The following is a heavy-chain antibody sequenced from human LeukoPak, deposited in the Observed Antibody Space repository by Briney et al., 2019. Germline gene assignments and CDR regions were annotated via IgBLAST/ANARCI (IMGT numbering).Heavy chain of an antibody. D-gene: IGHD2-2*01. CDR3: ARGGQYQLLSGWFDP. V-gene: IGHV1-46*01. J-gene: IGHJ5*02. Sequence: ASVKVSCKASGYTFTSYYMHWVRQAPGQGLEWMGIINPSGGSTSYAQKLQGRVTITADESTSTAYMELSSLRSEDTAVYYCARGGQYQLLSGWFDPWGQGTLVTVSS. CDR2: INPSGGST. CDR1: GYTFTSYY.